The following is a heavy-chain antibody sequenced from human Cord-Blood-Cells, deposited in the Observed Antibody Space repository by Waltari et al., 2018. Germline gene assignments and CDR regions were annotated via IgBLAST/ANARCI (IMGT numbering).Heavy chain of an antibody. Sequence: EVQLVESGGGLVQPGRSLRLSCAASGFTFDDYAMHWVRQAPGKGLGWVSGISWNSGSIGYADSVKGRFTISRDNAKNSLYLQMNSLRAEDTALYYCAKEAYSGYGLDYWGQGTLVTVSS. CDR1: GFTFDDYA. CDR2: ISWNSGSI. V-gene: IGHV3-9*01. J-gene: IGHJ4*02. D-gene: IGHD5-12*01. CDR3: AKEAYSGYGLDY.